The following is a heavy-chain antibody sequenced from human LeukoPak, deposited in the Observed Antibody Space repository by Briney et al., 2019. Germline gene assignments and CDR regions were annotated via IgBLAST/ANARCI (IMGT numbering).Heavy chain of an antibody. Sequence: GGSLRLSCAASGFTFSSYGMHWVRQAPGKGLEWVAVISYDGSNKYYADSVKGRFTISRDNSKNTLYLQMNSLRAEDTAVYYCANSVGLVGATTNYYYGMDVWGQGTTVTVSS. D-gene: IGHD1-26*01. V-gene: IGHV3-30*18. CDR2: ISYDGSNK. CDR1: GFTFSSYG. J-gene: IGHJ6*02. CDR3: ANSVGLVGATTNYYYGMDV.